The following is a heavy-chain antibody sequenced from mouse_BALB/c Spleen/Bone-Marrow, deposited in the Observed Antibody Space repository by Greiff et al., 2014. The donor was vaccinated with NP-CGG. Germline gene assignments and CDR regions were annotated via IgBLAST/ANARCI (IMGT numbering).Heavy chain of an antibody. CDR1: GFTFTDYY. Sequence: VQLKESGGGSVQPGGSLRLSCATSGFTFTDYYMSWVRQPPGKALEWLGFIRNKAKGYTTDYSASVKGRFTISRDNSQRILYLQRNTLRAEDSATYYCARDENVGIYWYFDVWGAGTTVIVSS. J-gene: IGHJ1*01. CDR2: IRNKAKGYTT. CDR3: ARDENVGIYWYFDV. V-gene: IGHV7-3*02.